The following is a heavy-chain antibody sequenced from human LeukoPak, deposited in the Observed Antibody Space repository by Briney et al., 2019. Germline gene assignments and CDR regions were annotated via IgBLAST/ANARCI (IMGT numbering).Heavy chain of an antibody. J-gene: IGHJ6*02. CDR2: INHSGST. CDR3: ARGPGIRGYSYGYPQPGYYYYGMDV. Sequence: PSETLSLTCAVYGGSFSGYYWSWIRQPPGKGLEWIGEINHSGSTNYNPSLKSRVTISVDTSKNQFSLKLSSMTAADTAVYYCARGPGIRGYSYGYPQPGYYYYGMDVWGQGTTVTVSS. V-gene: IGHV4-34*01. D-gene: IGHD5-18*01. CDR1: GGSFSGYY.